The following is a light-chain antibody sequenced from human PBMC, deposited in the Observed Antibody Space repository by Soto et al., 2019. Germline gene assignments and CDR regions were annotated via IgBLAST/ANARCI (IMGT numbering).Light chain of an antibody. CDR1: QDIDNY. CDR2: AAS. Sequence: IQLTQSPSSLSASVGESFTITCRASQDIDNYLNWYQHRPGEAPKLLIYAASYLETGVPARFSGSGSGTDFSFTITSLQPEDSATYYCQQYDTRPTMTFGQGTRLEI. J-gene: IGKJ5*01. V-gene: IGKV1-33*01. CDR3: QQYDTRPTMT.